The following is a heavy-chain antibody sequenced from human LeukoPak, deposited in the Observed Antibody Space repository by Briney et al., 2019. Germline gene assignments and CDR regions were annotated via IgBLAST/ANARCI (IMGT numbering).Heavy chain of an antibody. J-gene: IGHJ2*01. D-gene: IGHD3-10*01. CDR1: GGSISSSSYY. V-gene: IGHV4-39*07. Sequence: PSETLSLTCTVSGGSISSSSYYWGWIRQPPGKGLEWIGSIYYSGSTYYNPSLKSRVTISVDKSKNQFSLKLSSVTAADTAVYYCARDRGPMVRGYPHDLWGRGTLVTVSS. CDR2: IYYSGST. CDR3: ARDRGPMVRGYPHDL.